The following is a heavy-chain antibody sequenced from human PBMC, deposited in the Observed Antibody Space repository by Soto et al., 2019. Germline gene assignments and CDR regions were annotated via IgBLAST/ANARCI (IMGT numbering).Heavy chain of an antibody. CDR3: ARGSFLRVWRGYYEYGFDY. D-gene: IGHD3-3*01. CDR2: ISAYNGNT. CDR1: GYTFTSYG. Sequence: ASVKVSCKASGYTFTSYGISWVRQAPGQGLEWMGWISAYNGNTNYAQKLQGRVTMTTDTSTSTAYMELRSLRSDDTAVYYCARGSFLRVWRGYYEYGFDYWGQGTLVTVYS. V-gene: IGHV1-18*01. J-gene: IGHJ4*02.